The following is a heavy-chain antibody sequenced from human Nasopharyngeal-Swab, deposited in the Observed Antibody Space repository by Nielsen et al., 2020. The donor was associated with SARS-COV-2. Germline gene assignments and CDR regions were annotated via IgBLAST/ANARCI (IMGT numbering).Heavy chain of an antibody. CDR1: GFTFSSYD. Sequence: GESLKIPCAASGFTFSSYDMHWVRQATGKGLEWVSAIGTAGDTYYPGSVKGRFTISRENAKNSLYLQMNSLRAEDTAVYYCARDSTIAVGRPLDYWGQGTLVTVSS. CDR3: ARDSTIAVGRPLDY. V-gene: IGHV3-13*01. D-gene: IGHD6-19*01. J-gene: IGHJ4*02. CDR2: IGTAGDT.